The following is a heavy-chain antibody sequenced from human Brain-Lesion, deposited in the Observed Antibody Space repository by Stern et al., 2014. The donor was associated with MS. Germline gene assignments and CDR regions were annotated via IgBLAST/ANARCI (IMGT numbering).Heavy chain of an antibody. CDR2: TYYRSKWYY. Sequence: QVQLQQSGPGLMKPSQTLALTCAISGDSVSSNSAAWNWIRQSPSRGLDWLGRTYYRSKWYYQYAESVKSRITINADTSTNQFSLQLNSVPPEDTAVYLCAKGYNWFDSWGQGTVVTVS. CDR1: GDSVSSNSAA. J-gene: IGHJ5*01. V-gene: IGHV6-1*01. CDR3: AKGYNWFDS.